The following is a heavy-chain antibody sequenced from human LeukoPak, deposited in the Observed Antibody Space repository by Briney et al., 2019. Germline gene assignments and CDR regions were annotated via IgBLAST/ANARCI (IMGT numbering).Heavy chain of an antibody. CDR2: INHSGSA. Sequence: SETLSLTCAVYGASFSGYYWSWIRQPPGKGLEWIGEINHSGSANYNPSLKSRVTISVDTSKNQFSLKLSSVTAADTAVYYCARGSSGYFKTWGQGTLVTVSS. CDR3: ARGSSGYFKT. V-gene: IGHV4-34*01. CDR1: GASFSGYY. D-gene: IGHD3-22*01. J-gene: IGHJ4*02.